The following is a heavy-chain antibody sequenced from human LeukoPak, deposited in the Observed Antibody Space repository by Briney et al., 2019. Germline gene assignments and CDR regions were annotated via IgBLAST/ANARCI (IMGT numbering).Heavy chain of an antibody. CDR3: ARDRWFGESLPAHLDY. J-gene: IGHJ4*02. D-gene: IGHD3-10*01. CDR2: INHSGGT. CDR1: GGSFSGYY. Sequence: SETLSLTCAVYGGSFSGYYWSWIRQPPGKGLEWIGEINHSGGTNYNPSLKSRVTISVDTSKNQFSLKLSSVTAADTAVYYCARDRWFGESLPAHLDYWGQGTLVTVSS. V-gene: IGHV4-34*01.